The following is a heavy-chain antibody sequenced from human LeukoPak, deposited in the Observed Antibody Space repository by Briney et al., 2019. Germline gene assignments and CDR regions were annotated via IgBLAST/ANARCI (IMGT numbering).Heavy chain of an antibody. CDR3: ARVDSSNWYEYRGYFDY. CDR1: DDSISNNRYF. V-gene: IGHV4-61*05. J-gene: IGHJ4*02. Sequence: SETLSLTCTISDDSISNNRYFWAWIRQPPGKGLEWIGYIYYSGSTNYNPSLKSRVTISVDTSKNQFSLKLSSVTAADTAVYYCARVDSSNWYEYRGYFDYWGQGTLVTVSS. D-gene: IGHD6-13*01. CDR2: IYYSGST.